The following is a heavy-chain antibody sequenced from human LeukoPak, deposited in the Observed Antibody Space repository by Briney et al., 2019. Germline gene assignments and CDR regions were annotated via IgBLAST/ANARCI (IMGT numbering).Heavy chain of an antibody. V-gene: IGHV4-39*01. CDR2: IYYSGST. D-gene: IGHD6-19*01. CDR3: ASGLAYYFDY. J-gene: IGHJ4*02. CDR1: GGSISSSIYY. Sequence: SETLSLTCTVSGGSISSSIYYWGWIRQPPGKGLEWIGSIYYSGSTYYNPSLKSRVTISVDTPKNQFSPRLSSVAAADTAVYRCASGLAYYFDYWGQGTLVTVSS.